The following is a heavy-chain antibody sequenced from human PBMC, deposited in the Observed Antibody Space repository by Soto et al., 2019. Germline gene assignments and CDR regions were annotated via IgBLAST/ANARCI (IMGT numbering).Heavy chain of an antibody. V-gene: IGHV4-30-4*01. J-gene: IGHJ4*02. CDR3: AGGLSGDKVDQ. Sequence: QVQLQESGPGLVKPSQTLSLTCTVSGVSISDDNYYWSWIRQPPGKDLEWIGHIYNRGNTYNNPSLRSRLTLYLDTSRSQFSLNLNSVTAADTAVYYCAGGLSGDKVDQWGQGTLVTVSS. D-gene: IGHD2-21*01. CDR2: IYNRGNT. CDR1: GVSISDDNYY.